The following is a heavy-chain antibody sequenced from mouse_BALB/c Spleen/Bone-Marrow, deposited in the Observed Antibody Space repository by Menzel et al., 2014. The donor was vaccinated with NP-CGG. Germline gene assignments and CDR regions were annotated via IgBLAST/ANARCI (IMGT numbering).Heavy chain of an antibody. Sequence: QVQLQQSGAELVKPGASVKLSCKASGYIFTNYWMNWVKQRPGQGLSWIGQINPTNGRSNYNEKFKSKATLTVDKSSSSASMQLSSMTSENSEVYYCARRGDYYGPMDYWGQGTSVTVSS. D-gene: IGHD1-1*01. V-gene: IGHV1S81*02. CDR2: INPTNGRS. CDR3: ARRGDYYGPMDY. CDR1: GYIFTNYW. J-gene: IGHJ4*01.